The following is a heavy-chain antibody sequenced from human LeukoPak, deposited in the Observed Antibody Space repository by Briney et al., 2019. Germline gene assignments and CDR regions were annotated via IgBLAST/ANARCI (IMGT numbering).Heavy chain of an antibody. V-gene: IGHV3-23*01. Sequence: GGSLRLSCAASGFTFSSYGMSWVRQAPGKGLEWVSAISGSGGSTYYPDSVKGRFTISRDNSKNTLYLQMNSLRAEETAVYYCAKVFVRYQEADYWGQGTLATVSS. CDR1: GFTFSSYG. CDR2: ISGSGGST. J-gene: IGHJ4*02. CDR3: AKVFVRYQEADY. D-gene: IGHD1-26*01.